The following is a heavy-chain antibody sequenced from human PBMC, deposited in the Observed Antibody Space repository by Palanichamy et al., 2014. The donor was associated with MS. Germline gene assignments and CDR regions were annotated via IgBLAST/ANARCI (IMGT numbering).Heavy chain of an antibody. J-gene: IGHJ1*01. CDR3: ARGIAALY. Sequence: QVQLQESGPGLVKPSETLSLTCTVSGGAIGSFYWSWIRQPPGKGLEWIGHIYKGGSTNNNPSLKSRVTISVDTSKNQFSLKLSSVTAADTAVYYRARGIAALYWGPGTLVTVSS. V-gene: IGHV4-59*01. CDR2: IYKGGST. CDR1: GGAIGSFY. D-gene: IGHD6-13*01.